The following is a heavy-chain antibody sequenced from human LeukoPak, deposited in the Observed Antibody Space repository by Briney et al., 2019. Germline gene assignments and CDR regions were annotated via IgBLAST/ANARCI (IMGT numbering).Heavy chain of an antibody. V-gene: IGHV4-38-2*02. CDR2: IYHSGST. CDR1: GYSISSGYY. Sequence: PSETLSLTCTVSGYSISSGYYWGWIRQPPGKGLEWIGSIYHSGSTYYNPSLKSRVTISVDTSKNQFSLKLSSVTAADTAVYYCARFPVAGHVYWGQGTLVTVSS. D-gene: IGHD6-19*01. J-gene: IGHJ4*02. CDR3: ARFPVAGHVY.